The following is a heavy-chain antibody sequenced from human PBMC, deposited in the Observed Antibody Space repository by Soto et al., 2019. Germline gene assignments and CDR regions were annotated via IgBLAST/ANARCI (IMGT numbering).Heavy chain of an antibody. CDR1: GGTFSSYA. CDR2: FIPIFGTA. D-gene: IGHD6-13*01. CDR3: AREGIAAAGAFDY. J-gene: IGHJ4*02. V-gene: IGHV1-69*12. Sequence: QVQLVQSGAEVKKPGSSVKVSCKASGGTFSSYAISWVRQAPGQGLEWMGGFIPIFGTANDAQKFQGRVTMTADASTSTAYMELSSLRSEDTAVYYCAREGIAAAGAFDYWGQGTLVTVSS.